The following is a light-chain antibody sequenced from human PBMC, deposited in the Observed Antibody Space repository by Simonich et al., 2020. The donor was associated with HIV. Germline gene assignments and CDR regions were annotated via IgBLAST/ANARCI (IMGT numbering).Light chain of an antibody. Sequence: QSALTQPASVSGSPGQSITISCTGTSSDVGFYNPVSWYQQHPGHAPKLMIYEGSKRPSGVSKRFSGSKSGNTASLTISGLQAEDEADYYCSSYTSSSTLVFGGGTKLTVL. V-gene: IGLV2-14*02. CDR1: SSDVGFYNP. CDR2: EGS. J-gene: IGLJ3*02. CDR3: SSYTSSSTLV.